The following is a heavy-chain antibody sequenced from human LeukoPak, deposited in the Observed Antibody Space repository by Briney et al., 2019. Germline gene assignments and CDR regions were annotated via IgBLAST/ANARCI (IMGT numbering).Heavy chain of an antibody. Sequence: SETLSLSCAVYGGSFSGYYRSWIRQPPGKGLEWIGEINHSGGTNYNPSLKSRVTISVDTSKNQVSLKLSSVTAADTAVYYGARGSLGQTTVTAKDDWFDPWGQGTLVTVSS. J-gene: IGHJ5*02. V-gene: IGHV4-34*01. CDR2: INHSGGT. CDR3: ARGSLGQTTVTAKDDWFDP. CDR1: GGSFSGYY. D-gene: IGHD4-17*01.